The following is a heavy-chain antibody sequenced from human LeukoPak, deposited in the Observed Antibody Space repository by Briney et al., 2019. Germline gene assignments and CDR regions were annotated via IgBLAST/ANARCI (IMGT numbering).Heavy chain of an antibody. CDR1: GGTFSSYA. J-gene: IGHJ6*03. Sequence: GASVKVSCKASGGTFSSYAISWVRQAPGQGLEWMGGIIPIFGTANYAQKFQGRVTMTRDTSTSTVYMELSSLRSEDTAVYYCARESTAHYMDVWGKGTTVTVSS. V-gene: IGHV1-69*05. CDR3: ARESTAHYMDV. CDR2: IIPIFGTA.